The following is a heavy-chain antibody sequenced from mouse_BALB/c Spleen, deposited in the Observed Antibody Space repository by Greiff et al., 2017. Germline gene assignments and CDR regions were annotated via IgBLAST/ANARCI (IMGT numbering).Heavy chain of an antibody. CDR1: GYTFTDYA. CDR3: ARDYYGRVYAMDY. CDR2: ISTYYGDA. Sequence: VQLQQSGAELVRPGVSVKISCKGSGYTFTDYAMHWVKQSHAKSLEWIGVISTYYGDASYNQKFKGKATMTVDKSSSTAYMELARLTSEDSAIYYCARDYYGRVYAMDYWGQGTSVTVSS. D-gene: IGHD1-2*01. J-gene: IGHJ4*01. V-gene: IGHV1S137*01.